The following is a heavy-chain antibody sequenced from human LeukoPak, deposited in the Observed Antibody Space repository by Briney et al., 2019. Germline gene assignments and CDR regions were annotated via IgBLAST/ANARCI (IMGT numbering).Heavy chain of an antibody. CDR1: GFTFSSYS. Sequence: GGSLRLSCTASGFTFSSYSMNWVRQAPGKGLEWVSYISSSSSTIYYADSVKGRFTISRDNAKNSLYLQMNSLRAEDTAVYYCARDSGYSGYDPSDYWGQGTLVTVSS. CDR3: ARDSGYSGYDPSDY. J-gene: IGHJ4*02. V-gene: IGHV3-48*04. D-gene: IGHD5-12*01. CDR2: ISSSSSTI.